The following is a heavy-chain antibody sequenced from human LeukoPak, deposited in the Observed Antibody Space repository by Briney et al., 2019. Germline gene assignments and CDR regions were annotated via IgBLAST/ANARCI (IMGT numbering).Heavy chain of an antibody. V-gene: IGHV5-51*01. CDR2: VYPGDSED. J-gene: IGHJ4*02. D-gene: IGHD4-17*01. CDR1: GYSFSNFW. Sequence: GESLKISCKASGYSFSNFWIGWVRQLPGKGLEWMGLVYPGDSEDRISPSFQGQVTISADKSISTAYLQWSSLKASDTAIYYCARRTNYGDFDYWGQGTLVTVSS. CDR3: ARRTNYGDFDY.